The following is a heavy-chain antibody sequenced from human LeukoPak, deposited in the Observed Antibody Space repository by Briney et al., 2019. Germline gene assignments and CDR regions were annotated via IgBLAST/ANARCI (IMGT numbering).Heavy chain of an antibody. CDR1: GGSISSGDYY. Sequence: SQTLSLTCSVSGGSISSGDYYWSWIRQSPEKGLEWIGFIYYSGSVFYNPSLKSRLAISVDSSVNQFSLTLTSVTAADTAVYYCARGGRFCAAGSCYPTWFAPWGQGTLVTVSS. V-gene: IGHV4-30-4*01. CDR2: IYYSGSV. D-gene: IGHD2-15*01. CDR3: ARGGRFCAAGSCYPTWFAP. J-gene: IGHJ5*02.